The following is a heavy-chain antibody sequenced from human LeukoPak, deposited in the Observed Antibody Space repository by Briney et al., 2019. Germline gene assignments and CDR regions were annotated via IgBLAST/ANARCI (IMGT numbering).Heavy chain of an antibody. CDR3: ASEALTIFPPYFDS. V-gene: IGHV4-59*01. Sequence: PSETLSLTCTVSGGSISSYYWSWIRQPLGKGLEWIGYINHIGSTNYNPSLRSRVTISVDTSKNQFSLKLRSVTAADTAVYYCASEALTIFPPYFDSWGQGTLVTVSS. D-gene: IGHD3-9*01. CDR2: INHIGST. CDR1: GGSISSYY. J-gene: IGHJ4*02.